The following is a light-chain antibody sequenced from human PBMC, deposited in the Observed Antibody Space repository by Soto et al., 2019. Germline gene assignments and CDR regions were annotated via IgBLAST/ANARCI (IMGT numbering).Light chain of an antibody. CDR3: AAWDESPNVPV. J-gene: IGLJ3*02. CDR1: NSNIGRNT. CDR2: SNN. V-gene: IGLV1-44*01. Sequence: QSVLTQPPSASGTPGQRVTISCSGSNSNIGRNTVNWYQQLPGAAPNLLIYSNNQRPSGVPDRFSGSKSGTSASLAISGLHSEDEADYYCAAWDESPNVPVFGGRTKLTVL.